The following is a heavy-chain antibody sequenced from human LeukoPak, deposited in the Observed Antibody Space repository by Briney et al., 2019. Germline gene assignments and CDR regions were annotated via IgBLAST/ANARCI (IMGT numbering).Heavy chain of an antibody. V-gene: IGHV1-69*13. J-gene: IGHJ2*01. CDR1: GGTFSSYA. Sequence: SVKVSCKASGGTFSSYAISWVRQAPGQGLEWMGGIIPIFGTANYAQKFQGRVTITADESTSTAYMELSSLRSEDTAVYYCARGSPHWGPVAPREEYFDLWGGGTLVTVSS. CDR2: IIPIFGTA. D-gene: IGHD6-19*01. CDR3: ARGSPHWGPVAPREEYFDL.